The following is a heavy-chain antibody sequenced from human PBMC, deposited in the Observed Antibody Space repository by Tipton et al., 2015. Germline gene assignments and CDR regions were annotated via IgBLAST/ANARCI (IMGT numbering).Heavy chain of an antibody. D-gene: IGHD2-15*01. J-gene: IGHJ6*02. CDR2: ISASGGDT. CDR3: ARVRRYCSGGSCYSLYYYGMDV. CDR1: GFTFRNYA. Sequence: GSLRLSCAASGFTFRNYAIHWVRQAPGKGLEWVSSISASGGDTIYTGSVQGRFTISRDNSKNTLFLQMNSLRVEDTAVYYCARVRRYCSGGSCYSLYYYGMDVWGQGTTVTVSS. V-gene: IGHV3-23*01.